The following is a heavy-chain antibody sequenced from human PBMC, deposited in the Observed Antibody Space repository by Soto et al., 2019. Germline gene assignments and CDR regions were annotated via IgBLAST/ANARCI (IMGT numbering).Heavy chain of an antibody. CDR1: GFTFSSYA. J-gene: IGHJ3*02. D-gene: IGHD3-10*01. V-gene: IGHV3-30-3*01. CDR3: ARGWLGMKGAFDI. CDR2: ISYDGSNK. Sequence: QVQLVESGGGVVQPGRSLRLSCAASGFTFSSYAMHWVRQAPGKGLEWVAVISYDGSNKYYADSVKGRFTISRDNSKNTLYLQMNSLRAEDTAVYYCARGWLGMKGAFDIWGQGTMVTVSS.